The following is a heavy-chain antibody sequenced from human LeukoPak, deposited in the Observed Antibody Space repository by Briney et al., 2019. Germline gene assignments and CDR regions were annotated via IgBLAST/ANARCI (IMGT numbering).Heavy chain of an antibody. CDR2: ISWNSGSI. V-gene: IGHV3-9*01. CDR1: GFTFDDYA. CDR3: AKAKTYDFWSGYSLDY. Sequence: GRSLRLSCAASGFTFDDYAMHWVRQAPGKGLEWVSGISWNSGSIGYADSVKSRFTISRDNAKNSLYLQMNSLRAEDTALYYCAKAKTYDFWSGYSLDYWGQGTLVTVSS. D-gene: IGHD3-3*01. J-gene: IGHJ4*02.